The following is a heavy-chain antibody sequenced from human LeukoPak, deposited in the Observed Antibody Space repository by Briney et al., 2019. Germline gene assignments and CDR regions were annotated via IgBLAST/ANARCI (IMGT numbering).Heavy chain of an antibody. J-gene: IGHJ6*03. Sequence: GESLKISCKGSGYTFSSYWIGWVRQMPGKGLEWMGIIYPDDSDTRYSPSLQGQVTIPADKSISTAYLQWSSLKASDTAMYYCARLAYCSNVCYSNYYYSMDVWGKGTTVTVSS. V-gene: IGHV5-51*01. D-gene: IGHD2-8*01. CDR2: IYPDDSDT. CDR3: ARLAYCSNVCYSNYYYSMDV. CDR1: GYTFSSYW.